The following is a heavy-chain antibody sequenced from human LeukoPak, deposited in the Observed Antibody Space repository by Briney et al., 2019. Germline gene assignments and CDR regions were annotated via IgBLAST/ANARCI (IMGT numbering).Heavy chain of an antibody. J-gene: IGHJ4*02. V-gene: IGHV3-53*01. Sequence: PGGPLRLSCAASGFTVSSNYMSWVRQAPGKGLEWVSVIYSGGSTYYADSVKGRFTISRDNPKNTLYLQMNSLRAEDTAVYYCARDPAYGGNSGKLADYWGQGTLVTVSS. CDR3: ARDPAYGGNSGKLADY. CDR2: IYSGGST. D-gene: IGHD4-23*01. CDR1: GFTVSSNY.